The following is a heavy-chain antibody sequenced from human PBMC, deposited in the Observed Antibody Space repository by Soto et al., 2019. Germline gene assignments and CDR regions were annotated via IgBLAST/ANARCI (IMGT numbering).Heavy chain of an antibody. D-gene: IGHD3-22*01. J-gene: IGHJ5*02. V-gene: IGHV1-58*01. CDR1: GFTFTSSA. CDR3: AAPLYYYDSSGVP. Sequence: QMQLVQSGPAVKKPGTSVKVSCKASGFTFTSSAGQLVRQARGQRLEWIGWIVVGSGNRNYAQKFQERVTITRDMSTSTAYMELSNLRSEDTAVYYCAAPLYYYDSSGVPWGQGTLVTVSS. CDR2: IVVGSGNR.